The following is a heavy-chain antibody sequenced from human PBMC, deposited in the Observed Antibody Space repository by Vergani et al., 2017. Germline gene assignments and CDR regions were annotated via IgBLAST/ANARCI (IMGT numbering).Heavy chain of an antibody. Sequence: EVQLVESGGGLVQPGGSLRLSCAASGFTVSSNYMSWVRPAPGKGLEWVSVIYSGGSTYYADSVKGRFTISRDNSKNTLYLQMNSLRAEDTAVYYCARDGDSSSWIAFDPWGQGTLVTVSS. J-gene: IGHJ5*02. D-gene: IGHD6-13*01. CDR3: ARDGDSSSWIAFDP. CDR1: GFTVSSNY. V-gene: IGHV3-66*01. CDR2: IYSGGST.